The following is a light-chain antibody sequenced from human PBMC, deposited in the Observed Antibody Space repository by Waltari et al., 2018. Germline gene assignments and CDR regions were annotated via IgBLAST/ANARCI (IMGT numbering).Light chain of an antibody. CDR1: PGVSTW. CDR3: QQYNDYPPT. V-gene: IGKV1-5*03. Sequence: DIQITQSPSTLSASVGDTVTVTCRASPGVSTWLAWYQEKPGKAPKVLIYKASSLECGVPSRFSGSGSGTDFTLTINSLQADDVATYYCQQYNDYPPTFGGGTKVEIK. J-gene: IGKJ4*01. CDR2: KAS.